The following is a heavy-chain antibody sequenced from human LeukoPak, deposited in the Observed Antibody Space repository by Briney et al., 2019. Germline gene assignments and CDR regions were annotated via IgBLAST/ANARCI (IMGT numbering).Heavy chain of an antibody. V-gene: IGHV1-2*02. Sequence: ASVKVSCKASVYTFPGYYMHWVRQAPGQGLEWMGWINPNSGGTNYAQKFQGRVTMTRDTYISTAYMELSRLRSDDTAVYYCAGASIGRPYWYFDLWGRGTLVTVSS. CDR3: AGASIGRPYWYFDL. CDR1: VYTFPGYY. D-gene: IGHD3-22*01. CDR2: INPNSGGT. J-gene: IGHJ2*01.